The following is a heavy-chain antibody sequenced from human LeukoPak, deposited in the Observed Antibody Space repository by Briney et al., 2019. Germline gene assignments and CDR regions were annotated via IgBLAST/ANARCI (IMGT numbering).Heavy chain of an antibody. CDR2: IYYSGST. D-gene: IGHD3-10*01. V-gene: IGHV4-59*01. CDR3: ARHPTYGSGSYSVP. J-gene: IGHJ4*02. CDR1: GGCISSYD. Sequence: SETLSLTCTVSGGCISSYDGSWIRQPPGKGREWIGHIYYSGSTNYNPSLKSRVTISVDTSKNQFSLKLSSVAAADTAVYYCARHPTYGSGSYSVPWGQGTLVTVSS.